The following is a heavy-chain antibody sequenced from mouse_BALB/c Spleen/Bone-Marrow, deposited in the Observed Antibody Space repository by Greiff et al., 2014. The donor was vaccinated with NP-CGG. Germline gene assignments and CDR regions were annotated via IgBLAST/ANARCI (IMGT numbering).Heavy chain of an antibody. V-gene: IGHV1S81*02. J-gene: IGHJ4*01. CDR3: SRGGNFDVMDY. CDR1: GYTFTSYY. D-gene: IGHD2-1*01. CDR2: INPSNGVN. Sequence: QVQLQQSGAELVKPGASVKLSCKASGYTFTSYYMYWVKQRPGQGLEWIGGINPSNGVNNFNEKFKSKASLTVDKSSSTAYMQRSSLTSEDSAVYYCSRGGNFDVMDYWGQGTSVTVSS.